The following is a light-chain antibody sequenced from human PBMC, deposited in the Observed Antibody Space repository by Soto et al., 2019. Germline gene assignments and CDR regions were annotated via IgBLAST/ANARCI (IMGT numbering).Light chain of an antibody. V-gene: IGLV2-14*01. CDR3: SSYTSSDTVV. CDR1: GSDVGGYNY. Sequence: QSVLTQPASVSGSPGQSITISCTGTGSDVGGYNYVSWYQQHPGKAPKLMIYDVTNRPSGVSNRFSGSKSGNTASLTISGLQAEDEGDYYCSSYTSSDTVVFSGGTKLTVL. CDR2: DVT. J-gene: IGLJ3*02.